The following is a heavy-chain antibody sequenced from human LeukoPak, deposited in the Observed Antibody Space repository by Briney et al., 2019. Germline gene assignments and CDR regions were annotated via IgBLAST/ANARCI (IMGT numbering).Heavy chain of an antibody. Sequence: ETLSLTCTVFGGSISSDYWSWIRQPPGKGVGWSGYIYYIGSNNYNPTLKSRTTITVDTSKSHFSLKLSSVTAAATAVYYCARVVGATGSSDYWGQGTLVTVSS. CDR3: ARVVGATGSSDY. CDR2: IYYIGSN. V-gene: IGHV4-59*01. D-gene: IGHD1-26*01. CDR1: GGSISSDY. J-gene: IGHJ4*02.